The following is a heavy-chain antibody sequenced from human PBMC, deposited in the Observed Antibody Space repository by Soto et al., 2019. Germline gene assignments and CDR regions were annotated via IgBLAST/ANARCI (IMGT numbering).Heavy chain of an antibody. J-gene: IGHJ6*02. Sequence: QVQLVQSGAEVKKPGSSVKVSCKDPGGTFSSYAISWVRQAPGQGLEWMGGIIPIFGTAKYAQKFQGRVTIPADESTSTGYMELSSLRSEDTAVYYCARSQGGSSSLDIYYYYYGMDVWGQGTTVTVSS. CDR3: ARSQGGSSSLDIYYYYYGMDV. CDR1: GGTFSSYA. V-gene: IGHV1-69*01. CDR2: IIPIFGTA. D-gene: IGHD2-15*01.